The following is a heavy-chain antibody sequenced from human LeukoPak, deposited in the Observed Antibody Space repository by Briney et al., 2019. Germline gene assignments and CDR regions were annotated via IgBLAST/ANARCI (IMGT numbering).Heavy chain of an antibody. D-gene: IGHD3-10*01. V-gene: IGHV4-34*01. CDR1: GGSFSGYY. CDR3: ARGANYGSGRFWNY. CDR2: INHSGST. Sequence: SETLPLTCAVYGGSFSGYYWSWIRQPPGKGLEWIGEINHSGSTNYNPSLKSRVTISVDTSKNQFSLKLSSVTAADTAVYYCARGANYGSGRFWNYWGQGTLVTVSS. J-gene: IGHJ4*02.